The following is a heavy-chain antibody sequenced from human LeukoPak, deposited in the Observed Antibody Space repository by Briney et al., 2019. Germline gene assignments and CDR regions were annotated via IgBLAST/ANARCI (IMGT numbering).Heavy chain of an antibody. CDR3: AKEVPVLRFLEWLGGAFDI. V-gene: IGHV3-9*01. CDR1: GFNLHDHA. J-gene: IGHJ3*02. D-gene: IGHD3-3*01. Sequence: PGGSLRLSCAASGFNLHDHAMHWVRQAPGKGLEWVSAINWNSDRIGYADSVKGRFTISRDNSKNTLYLQMNSLRAEDTAVYYCAKEVPVLRFLEWLGGAFDIWGQGTMVTVSS. CDR2: INWNSDRI.